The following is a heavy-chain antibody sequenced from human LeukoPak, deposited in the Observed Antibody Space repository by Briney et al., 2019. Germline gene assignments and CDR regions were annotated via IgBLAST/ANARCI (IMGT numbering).Heavy chain of an antibody. V-gene: IGHV4-38-2*02. CDR3: ARSNNWNYIRYYYYMDV. Sequence: SETLSLTCTVSGSSISSAYFWGWIRQPPGKGLEWIGNIYHSGSTFYNPSLKSRVTISVDTSKNQFSLKLSSVTAADTAVYYCARSNNWNYIRYYYYMDVWGKGTTVTVSS. CDR1: GSSISSAYF. D-gene: IGHD1-7*01. J-gene: IGHJ6*03. CDR2: IYHSGST.